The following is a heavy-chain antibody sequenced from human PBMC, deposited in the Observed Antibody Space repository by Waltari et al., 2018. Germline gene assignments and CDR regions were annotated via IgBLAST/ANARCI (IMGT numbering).Heavy chain of an antibody. D-gene: IGHD2-21*01. CDR2: INAGNGNT. Sequence: QVQLVQSGAEVKKPGASVKVSCKASGYTFTSYAMHWVRQAPGQRLEWMGWINAGNGNTKYSQEFQGRVTITRDTSASTAYMELSSLRSEDMAVYYCARGAYCGGDCPDYWGQEPWSPSPQ. V-gene: IGHV1-3*03. CDR1: GYTFTSYA. CDR3: ARGAYCGGDCPDY. J-gene: IGHJ4*01.